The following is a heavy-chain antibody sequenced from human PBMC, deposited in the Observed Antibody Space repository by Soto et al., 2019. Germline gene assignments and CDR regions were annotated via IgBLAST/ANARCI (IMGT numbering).Heavy chain of an antibody. J-gene: IGHJ4*02. V-gene: IGHV3-23*01. CDR1: GFTFSSYA. CDR3: AKDLPSTVAVVRYFDY. CDR2: ISGSGGST. Sequence: EVQLLESGGGLVQPGGSLRLSCAASGFTFSSYAMSWVRQAPGKGLEWVSAISGSGGSTYYADSVKGRFTISRDNYKNTLYLQMNSLRAEDTAVYYCAKDLPSTVAVVRYFDYWGQGTLVTVSS. D-gene: IGHD4-17*01.